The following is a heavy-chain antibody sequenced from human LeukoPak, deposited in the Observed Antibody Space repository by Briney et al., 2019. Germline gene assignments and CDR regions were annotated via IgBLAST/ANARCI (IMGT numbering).Heavy chain of an antibody. CDR2: ISSSGSTI. CDR1: GFTFSDYY. Sequence: GGSLRLSCAASGFTFSDYYMSWIRQAPGKGLEWVSYISSSGSTIYYADSVKGRFTISRDNAKNSLYLQMNSLRAEDTVVYYCARSRWGGATYWNYWGQGTLVTVSS. CDR3: ARSRWGGATYWNY. D-gene: IGHD1-26*01. J-gene: IGHJ4*02. V-gene: IGHV3-11*01.